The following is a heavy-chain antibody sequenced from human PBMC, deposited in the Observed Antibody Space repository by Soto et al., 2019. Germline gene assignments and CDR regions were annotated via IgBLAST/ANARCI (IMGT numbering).Heavy chain of an antibody. J-gene: IGHJ6*02. CDR2: IFSNNER. Sequence: QVTLKESGPVLVKATETLTLTCSISGFSLTTGRMGVSWIRQPPGKALEWLAHIFSNNERSYPTSLQNRLSISADNSKRQVVLTMTDVGPVDTATYFCARLVADSSWYYYGLDVWGQGASVTVS. D-gene: IGHD3-10*01. V-gene: IGHV2-26*03. CDR3: ARLVADSSWYYYGLDV. CDR1: GFSLTTGRMG.